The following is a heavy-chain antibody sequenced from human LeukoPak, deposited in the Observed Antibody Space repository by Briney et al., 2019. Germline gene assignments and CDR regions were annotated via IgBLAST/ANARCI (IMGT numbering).Heavy chain of an antibody. Sequence: GGSLRLPCAASGFTVSTNYMSWVRQAPGKGLEWVSVVYTDGSTYYADSVKGRFSISRDNSKNTLFLQMSSLRAEDTAVYYCARDRLVGAGLGRYFDYWGQGTLATVSS. J-gene: IGHJ4*02. D-gene: IGHD1-26*01. CDR2: VYTDGST. CDR3: ARDRLVGAGLGRYFDY. CDR1: GFTVSTNY. V-gene: IGHV3-66*02.